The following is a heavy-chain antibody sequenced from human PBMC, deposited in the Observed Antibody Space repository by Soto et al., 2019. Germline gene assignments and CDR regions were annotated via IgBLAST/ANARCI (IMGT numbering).Heavy chain of an antibody. CDR2: IYPADSDT. D-gene: IGHD3-3*01. J-gene: IGHJ6*02. CDR1: GYSFTSFW. Sequence: PGESLKISCKGSGYSFTSFWIGWVRQMPGKGLEWMGIIYPADSDTTYSPSFQGQVTISADKSISTAYLQWSSLKASDTAIYYCARQGYDFWRSPPYGMDVWGQGTTVTVSS. CDR3: ARQGYDFWRSPPYGMDV. V-gene: IGHV5-51*01.